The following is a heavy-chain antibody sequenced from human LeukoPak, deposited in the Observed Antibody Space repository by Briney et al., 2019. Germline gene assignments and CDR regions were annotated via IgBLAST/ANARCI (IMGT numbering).Heavy chain of an antibody. J-gene: IGHJ4*02. CDR3: ARALVISIVGATTRLLDY. CDR1: GYTFTNYG. Sequence: ASVEVSCTASGYTFTNYGISWVRQAPGQGLEWMGWINPNSGGTNYAQKFQGRVTMTRDTSISTAYMKLSRLRSDDTAVYYCARALVISIVGATTRLLDYWGQGTLVTVSS. D-gene: IGHD1-26*01. V-gene: IGHV1-2*02. CDR2: INPNSGGT.